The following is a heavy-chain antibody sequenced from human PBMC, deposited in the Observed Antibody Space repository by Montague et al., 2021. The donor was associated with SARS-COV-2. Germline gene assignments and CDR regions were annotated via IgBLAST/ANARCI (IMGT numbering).Heavy chain of an antibody. Sequence: SLRLSCAASGFTFSSYAMHWVRQAPGKGLEWVAVISYDGSNKYYADSVKGRFTISRDNSKNTLYLQMNSPRAEDTAVYYCARKDYYYGMDVWGQGTTVTVSS. V-gene: IGHV3-30*04. J-gene: IGHJ6*02. CDR2: ISYDGSNK. CDR1: GFTFSSYA. CDR3: ARKDYYYGMDV.